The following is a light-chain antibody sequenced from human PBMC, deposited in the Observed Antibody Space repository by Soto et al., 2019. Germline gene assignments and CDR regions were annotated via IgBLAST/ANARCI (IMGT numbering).Light chain of an antibody. V-gene: IGLV2-14*01. Sequence: QSVLTQSASVSGSPGQSITISCTGTSSDVGGYNRVSWYQQHPGQAPKLMIYEVSNRPSGVSNRFSGSKSGNTASLTISGLQAEDEADYYCASYTSATSYVFGTGTKLTVL. J-gene: IGLJ1*01. CDR1: SSDVGGYNR. CDR3: ASYTSATSYV. CDR2: EVS.